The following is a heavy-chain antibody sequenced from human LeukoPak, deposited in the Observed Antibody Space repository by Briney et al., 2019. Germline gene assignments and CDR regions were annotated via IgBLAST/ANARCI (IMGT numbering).Heavy chain of an antibody. Sequence: GGSLRLSCAAYGFSFSSYAMSWARQAPGKGLEWVSAISGSGGSTYYADSVKGRFTISRDNSKNTLYLQMDSLRAEDTAVYYCAKDLAVTYYYYYGMDVWGQGTTVTVSS. J-gene: IGHJ6*02. CDR1: GFSFSSYA. V-gene: IGHV3-23*01. D-gene: IGHD2-15*01. CDR3: AKDLAVTYYYYYGMDV. CDR2: ISGSGGST.